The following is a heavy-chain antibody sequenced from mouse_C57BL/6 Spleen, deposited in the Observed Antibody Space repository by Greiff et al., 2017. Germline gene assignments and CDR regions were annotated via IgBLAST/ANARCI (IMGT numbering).Heavy chain of an antibody. D-gene: IGHD2-4*01. CDR1: GYTFTDYY. CDR3: ARDYDYHYAMDY. V-gene: IGHV1-19*01. Sequence: EVQLQQSGPVLVKPGASVKMSCKASGYTFTDYYMNWVKQSHGKSLEWIGDINPYNGGTSYNQKFKGKATLTVDKSSSTAYMELHSLTSEDSAVYYCARDYDYHYAMDYWGQGTSVTVSS. CDR2: INPYNGGT. J-gene: IGHJ4*01.